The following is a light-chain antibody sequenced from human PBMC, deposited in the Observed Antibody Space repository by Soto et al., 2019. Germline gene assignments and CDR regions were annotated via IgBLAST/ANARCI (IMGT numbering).Light chain of an antibody. CDR2: RTS. CDR1: QSISSN. J-gene: IGKJ4*01. CDR3: QQYNNWPRAT. Sequence: EIGMTQSPATLSVSPGERATLSCRASQSISSNLAWYQQKPGQAPRLLMFRTSSRATGFPARFSGSGSGTEFNLTISSLQSEDFGVYYCQQYNNWPRATFGGGTKV. V-gene: IGKV3-15*01.